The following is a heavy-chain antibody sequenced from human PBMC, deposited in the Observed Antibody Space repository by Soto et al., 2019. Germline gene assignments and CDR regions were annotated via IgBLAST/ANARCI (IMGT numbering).Heavy chain of an antibody. CDR2: ISGYTGNT. V-gene: IGHV1-18*01. D-gene: IGHD3-16*02. Sequence: ASVKVSCKASGYTFTSYGISWVRQAPGQGLEWMGWISGYTGNTNYAQKLQGRVTMTTDTSTSTAYMELRSLRSEDTAVYYCARDPGCGYRYIRGRRTLVPVSS. CDR1: GYTFTSYG. J-gene: IGHJ4*02. CDR3: ARDPGCGYRYI.